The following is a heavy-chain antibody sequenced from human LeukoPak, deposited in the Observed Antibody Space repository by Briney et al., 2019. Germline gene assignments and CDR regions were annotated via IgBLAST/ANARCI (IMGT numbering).Heavy chain of an antibody. J-gene: IGHJ5*02. CDR3: AREITIFGVVTLYNWFDP. V-gene: IGHV3-74*01. Sequence: GGSLRLSCAASGFTFSSYWMHWVRQAPGKGLVWVSRINSDGSSTSYADSVKGRFTISRDNAKNTLYLQMNSLRAEDTAVYYCAREITIFGVVTLYNWFDPWGQGTLVTVSS. D-gene: IGHD3-3*01. CDR2: INSDGSST. CDR1: GFTFSSYW.